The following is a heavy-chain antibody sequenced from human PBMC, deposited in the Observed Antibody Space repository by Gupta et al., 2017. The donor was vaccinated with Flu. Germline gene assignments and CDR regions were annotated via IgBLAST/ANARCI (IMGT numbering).Heavy chain of an antibody. CDR1: GFTFCNYG. CDR2: ISYDGSSK. Sequence: QVQLVESGGGVVQHGRSLRLSCVASGFTFCNYGMPWVRQAPGKGLEWVAIISYDGSSKYYAESVKGRFTISRDNSKNTLYLQMNSLRADDTAFYYCVKDNRGIVVVTAIPFEYWGQGSLVTVSS. J-gene: IGHJ4*02. D-gene: IGHD2-21*02. CDR3: VKDNRGIVVVTAIPFEY. V-gene: IGHV3-30*18.